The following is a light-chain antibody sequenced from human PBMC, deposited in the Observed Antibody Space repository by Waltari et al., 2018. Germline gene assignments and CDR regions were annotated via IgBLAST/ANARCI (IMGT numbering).Light chain of an antibody. V-gene: IGKV4-1*01. J-gene: IGKJ3*01. CDR1: QTVLYSSNNKNY. CDR2: WAS. CDR3: QQYYNTPLT. Sequence: DIVMTQSPDSLAVPLGERATINCKSSQTVLYSSNNKNYLAWYQQKPGQPPKLLIYWASTRESGVPDRFSGSGSGTDFTLTISSLQAEDVAVYYCQQYYNTPLTFGPGTKVDIK.